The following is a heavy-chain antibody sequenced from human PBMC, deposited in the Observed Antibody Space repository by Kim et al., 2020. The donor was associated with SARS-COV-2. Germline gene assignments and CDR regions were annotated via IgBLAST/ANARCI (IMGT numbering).Heavy chain of an antibody. J-gene: IGHJ4*02. V-gene: IGHV1-46*01. D-gene: IGHD3-10*01. Sequence: TSYAQKFQGRDTMTRDTSTSTVYMELSSLRSEDTAVYYCARDLWFGELLYWGQGTLVTVSS. CDR3: ARDLWFGELLY. CDR2: T.